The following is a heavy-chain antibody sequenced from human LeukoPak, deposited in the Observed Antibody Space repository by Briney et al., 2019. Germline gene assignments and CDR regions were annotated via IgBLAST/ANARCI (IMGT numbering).Heavy chain of an antibody. CDR2: ISSSSRYI. Sequence: PGGCLRLSCAASGFTFSRYSMNWVRQAPGKGVERVSSISSSSRYIYYADSVKGRFTISRDNAKNSLYLQMNSLRAEDTAVYYCARELSHRGAFDIWGQGTMVTVSS. J-gene: IGHJ3*02. CDR3: ARELSHRGAFDI. V-gene: IGHV3-21*01. CDR1: GFTFSRYS.